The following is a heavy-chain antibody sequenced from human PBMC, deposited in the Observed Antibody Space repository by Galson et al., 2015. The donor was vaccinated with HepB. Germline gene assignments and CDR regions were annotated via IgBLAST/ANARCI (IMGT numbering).Heavy chain of an antibody. Sequence: SLRLSCAASGFTFGDYAMSWFRQAPGKGLEWVSFIRSKAYGGTTEYAASVKGRFTISRDDSKSIAYLQMNSLKTEDTAVYFCTRDIGRYNWNLSLTWGQGTLVTVSS. V-gene: IGHV3-49*03. J-gene: IGHJ5*02. CDR3: TRDIGRYNWNLSLT. CDR2: IRSKAYGGTT. CDR1: GFTFGDYA. D-gene: IGHD1-7*01.